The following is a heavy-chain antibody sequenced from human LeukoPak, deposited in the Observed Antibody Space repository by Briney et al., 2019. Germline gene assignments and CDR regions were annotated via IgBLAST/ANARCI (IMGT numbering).Heavy chain of an antibody. CDR2: INPKTDAT. V-gene: IGHV1-2*02. CDR3: ARAYEYGWFDP. CDR1: GYTFTDYF. D-gene: IGHD3-16*01. J-gene: IGHJ5*02. Sequence: ASVKVSCKASGYTFTDYFLHLLRQAPGQGLEWMGGINPKTDATNYAQGFQGRVTMARDSSITTGNMELNRLTSDDAALYYCARAYEYGWFDPWGQGTLVTVSS.